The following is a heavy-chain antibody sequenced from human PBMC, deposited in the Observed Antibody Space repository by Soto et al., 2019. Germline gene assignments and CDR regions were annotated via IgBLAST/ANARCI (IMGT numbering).Heavy chain of an antibody. Sequence: CLRLTRLAARFTFSDNSMSWIRQAPGKGLEWVAYISSSSSDTNYADSVKGRFTISRDNAKSSLYLQMNSLSAEDKAVYYCARDYYDNSGYSPNSYYYGMDVWGRGTTVTVSS. D-gene: IGHD3-22*01. CDR1: RFTFSDNS. CDR2: ISSSSSDT. CDR3: ARDYYDNSGYSPNSYYYGMDV. V-gene: IGHV3-11*06. J-gene: IGHJ6*02.